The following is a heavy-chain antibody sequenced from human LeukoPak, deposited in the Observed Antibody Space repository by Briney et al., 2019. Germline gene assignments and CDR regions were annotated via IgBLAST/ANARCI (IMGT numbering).Heavy chain of an antibody. J-gene: IGHJ4*02. CDR3: ARDESLIAAAGSPLDY. CDR2: ISYDGSNK. D-gene: IGHD6-13*01. Sequence: PGRSLGLSCAASGFTFSSYAMHWVRQAPGKGLEWVAVISYDGSNKYYADSVKGRFTISRDNSKNTLYLQMNSLRAEDTAVYYCARDESLIAAAGSPLDYWGQGTLVTVSS. CDR1: GFTFSSYA. V-gene: IGHV3-30*04.